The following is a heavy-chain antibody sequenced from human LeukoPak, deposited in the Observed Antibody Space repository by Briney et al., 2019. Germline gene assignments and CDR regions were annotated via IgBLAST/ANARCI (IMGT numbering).Heavy chain of an antibody. CDR3: ARVGNWNYVLDY. CDR2: IYHSGST. V-gene: IGHV4-30-2*01. Sequence: SETLSLTCTVSGGSISSGGYYWSWIRQPPGKGLEWIGYIYHSGSTYYNPSLKSRVTISVDRSKNQFSLKLSSVTAADTAVYYCARVGNWNYVLDYWGQGTLVTVSS. D-gene: IGHD1-7*01. J-gene: IGHJ4*02. CDR1: GGSISSGGYY.